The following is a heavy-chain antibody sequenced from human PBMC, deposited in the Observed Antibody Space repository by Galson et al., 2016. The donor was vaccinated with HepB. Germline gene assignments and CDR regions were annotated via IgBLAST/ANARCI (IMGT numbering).Heavy chain of an antibody. J-gene: IGHJ4*02. D-gene: IGHD3-10*01. CDR3: TRDRGNSAFLRGDY. Sequence: AMSWFRLAPGKGLEWVAVISSAAYRGTPDYAASVKGRFIISRDDSKGVAYLQMDSLKTEDTAVYYCTRDRGNSAFLRGDYWGQGTLVTVSS. CDR2: ISSAAYRGTP. CDR1: A. V-gene: IGHV3-49*03.